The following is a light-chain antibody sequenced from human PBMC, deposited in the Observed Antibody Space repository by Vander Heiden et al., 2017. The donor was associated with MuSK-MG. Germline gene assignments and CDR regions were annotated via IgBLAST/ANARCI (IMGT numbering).Light chain of an antibody. CDR2: WAA. V-gene: IGKV4-1*01. CDR3: QQYDSTPYT. CDR1: QSVLYSSNNKNY. J-gene: IGKJ2*01. Sequence: ILMTQSPDSLSVSLGERATINCKSSQSVLYSSNNKNYVAWYQQKPGQPPKLLIYWAATRESGVPDRFSGSGSGTDFTLTISGLQAEDVAVYYCQQYDSTPYTFGQGTKLEMK.